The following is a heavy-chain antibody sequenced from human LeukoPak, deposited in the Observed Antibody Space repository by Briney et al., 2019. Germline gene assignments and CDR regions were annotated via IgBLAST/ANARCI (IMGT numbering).Heavy chain of an antibody. CDR2: IYSGGST. D-gene: IGHD3-22*01. V-gene: IGHV3-53*01. CDR1: GFTVSSNY. J-gene: IGHJ3*02. CDR3: AREPYYDPSYSI. Sequence: GGFLRLSCAASGFTVSSNYMSWVRQAPGKGLEWVSVIYSGGSTYYADSVKGRFTISRDNSKNTLYLQMNSLRAEDTAVYYCAREPYYDPSYSIWGQGTMVTVSS.